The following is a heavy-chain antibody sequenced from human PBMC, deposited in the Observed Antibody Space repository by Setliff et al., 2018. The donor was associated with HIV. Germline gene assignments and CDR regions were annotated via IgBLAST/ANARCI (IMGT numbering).Heavy chain of an antibody. V-gene: IGHV4-39*01. CDR1: GGSISNSSSY. Sequence: KASETLSLTCTVSGGSISNSSSYWGWIRQPPGKRLEWIGSIYYSGSTYYNPSLKSRVTISVDTSKNQFSLKLSSVTAADTAVYYCARHGTGASKWFDPWGQGTLVTVSS. CDR2: IYYSGST. J-gene: IGHJ5*02. D-gene: IGHD7-27*01. CDR3: ARHGTGASKWFDP.